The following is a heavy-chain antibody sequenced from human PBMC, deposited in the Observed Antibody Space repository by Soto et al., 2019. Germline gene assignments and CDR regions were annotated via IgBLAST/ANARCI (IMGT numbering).Heavy chain of an antibody. D-gene: IGHD2-21*01. V-gene: IGHV1-69*13. CDR1: GGGNLRDYR. CDR3: ARVASCDNFGVED. Sequence: ASVKVSCKASGGGNLRDYRTTWVRRAPGQGLEWMGGIIPKLGSANYAQNFQGRVTVTADESTNTVYMELRSLRSDDTAVYYCARVASCDNFGVEDWGQGTPVTVSS. J-gene: IGHJ4*02. CDR2: IIPKLGSA.